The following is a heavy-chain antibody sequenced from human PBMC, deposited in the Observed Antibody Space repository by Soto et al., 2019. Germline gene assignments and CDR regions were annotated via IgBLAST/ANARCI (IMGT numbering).Heavy chain of an antibody. CDR3: ARAQLRFLEWLSQPYYYGMDV. CDR1: GYTFTSYA. D-gene: IGHD3-3*01. J-gene: IGHJ6*02. CDR2: INAGNGNT. Sequence: ASGKVSCKASGYTFTSYAMHWVRQAPGQMLEWMGWINAGNGNTKYSQKFQGRVTITRDTSASTAYMELSSLRSEDTAVYYCARAQLRFLEWLSQPYYYGMDVWGQGTTVTVSS. V-gene: IGHV1-3*01.